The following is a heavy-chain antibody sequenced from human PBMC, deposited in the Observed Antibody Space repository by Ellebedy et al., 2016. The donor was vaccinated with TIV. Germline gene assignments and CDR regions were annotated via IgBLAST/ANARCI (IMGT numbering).Heavy chain of an antibody. J-gene: IGHJ4*02. Sequence: GGSLRLXXAASGFTFSSYWISWIRQAPGKGLEWVANIKQDGSEKYYVDSVKGRFTISRDNAKNSLYLQMNSLSAEDTAVYYCARAVGGSGSYWGQGTLVTVSP. D-gene: IGHD3-10*01. CDR2: IKQDGSEK. V-gene: IGHV3-7*01. CDR3: ARAVGGSGSY. CDR1: GFTFSSYW.